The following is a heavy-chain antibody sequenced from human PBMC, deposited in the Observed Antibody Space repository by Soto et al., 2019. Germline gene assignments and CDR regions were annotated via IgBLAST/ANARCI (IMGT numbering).Heavy chain of an antibody. Sequence: QVQLQESGPGLVKPSETLSLTCTVSGGSISSYYWSWIRQPPGKGLEWIGYIYYSGSTNYNPSLKSRVTISVDTSKNQFSLKLSSVTAADTAVYYCASAAYCGGDCRWFDPWGQGTLVTVSS. V-gene: IGHV4-59*01. CDR1: GGSISSYY. CDR3: ASAAYCGGDCRWFDP. D-gene: IGHD2-21*02. J-gene: IGHJ5*02. CDR2: IYYSGST.